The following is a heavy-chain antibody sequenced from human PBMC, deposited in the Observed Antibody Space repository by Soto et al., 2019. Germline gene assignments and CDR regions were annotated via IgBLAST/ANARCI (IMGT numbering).Heavy chain of an antibody. D-gene: IGHD3-16*01. CDR1: GDTFNSYV. CDR3: ARESLGAKGADH. CDR2: IIPIIGVT. J-gene: IGHJ4*02. Sequence: QVQLVQSGAEVKRPGSSVKVSCESSGDTFNSYVISWVRQAPGQGLEWMGGIIPIIGVTHYAQKFQGRVTISALSSTGTAYMELTNLGFEDPALYYCARESLGAKGADHSGQGTLVTVSS. V-gene: IGHV1-69*17.